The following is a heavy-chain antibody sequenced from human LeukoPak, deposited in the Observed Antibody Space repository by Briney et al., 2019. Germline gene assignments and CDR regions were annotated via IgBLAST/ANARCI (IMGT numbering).Heavy chain of an antibody. J-gene: IGHJ6*04. CDR2: ISYDGSNK. Sequence: QTGGSLRLSCAASGFTFSSYAMHWVRQAPGKGLEWVAVISYDGSNKYYADSVKGRFTISRDNSKNTLYLQMNSLRAEDTAVYYCTTGRDCSSTSCSGRKPGGGLAYYYYYGMDVWGKGTTVTVSS. V-gene: IGHV3-30-3*01. CDR1: GFTFSSYA. D-gene: IGHD2-2*01. CDR3: TTGRDCSSTSCSGRKPGGGLAYYYYYGMDV.